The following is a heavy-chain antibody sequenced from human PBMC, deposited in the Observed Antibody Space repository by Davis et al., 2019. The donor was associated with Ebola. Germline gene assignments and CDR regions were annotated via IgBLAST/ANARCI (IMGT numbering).Heavy chain of an antibody. CDR3: ARAPSGDWFDP. CDR1: GGSISSYY. D-gene: IGHD4-17*01. V-gene: IGHV4-59*01. J-gene: IGHJ5*02. CDR2: IYYSGST. Sequence: MPSETLSLTCTVSGGSISSYYWSWIRQPPGKGLEWIGYIYYSGSTNYNPSLKSRVTISVDTSKNQFSLKLSSVTAADTAVYYCARAPSGDWFDPWGQGTLVTVSS.